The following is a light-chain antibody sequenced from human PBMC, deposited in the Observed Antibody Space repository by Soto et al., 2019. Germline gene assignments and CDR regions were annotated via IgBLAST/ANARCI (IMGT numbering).Light chain of an antibody. CDR3: NSYTTNSNRV. CDR1: SSDVGAYSY. V-gene: IGLV2-14*01. Sequence: QSVLTQPASVSGSPGQSITISCTGTSSDVGAYSYVSWYQHHPGKAPKLMIYEVTNRPSGVSNRSSGSKSGNTASLTISGLQAEDEADYYCNSYTTNSNRVFGTGTRSPS. CDR2: EVT. J-gene: IGLJ1*01.